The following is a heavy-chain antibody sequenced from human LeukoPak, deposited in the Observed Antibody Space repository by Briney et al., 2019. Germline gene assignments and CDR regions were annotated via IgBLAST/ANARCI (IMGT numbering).Heavy chain of an antibody. V-gene: IGHV1-46*01. D-gene: IGHD5-12*01. Sequence: RGASVKVSCKASGYTFTSYYMHWVRQAPGQGLEWMGIINPSGGSTSYAQKFQGRATMTRDTSTSTVYMEVSSLRSEDTAVYYCAREGMVATIRYYFDYWGQGTLVTVSS. CDR1: GYTFTSYY. J-gene: IGHJ4*02. CDR3: AREGMVATIRYYFDY. CDR2: INPSGGST.